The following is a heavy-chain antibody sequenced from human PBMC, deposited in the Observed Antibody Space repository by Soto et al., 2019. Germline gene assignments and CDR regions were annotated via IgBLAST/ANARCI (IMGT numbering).Heavy chain of an antibody. CDR2: IYDSGKT. J-gene: IGHJ4*02. Sequence: SETLSLTCTVSGVSINSVDYYWSWIRQPPGKGLEWIGHIYDSGKTYSNPSLKSQVTISVDTSKSQFSLKLTSVTAADTAVYYCARGPSGDKVDSWGQGTLVTVSS. CDR1: GVSINSVDYY. D-gene: IGHD7-27*01. CDR3: ARGPSGDKVDS. V-gene: IGHV4-30-4*01.